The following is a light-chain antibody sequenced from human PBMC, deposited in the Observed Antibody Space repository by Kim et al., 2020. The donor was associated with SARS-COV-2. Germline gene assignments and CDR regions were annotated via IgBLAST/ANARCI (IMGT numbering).Light chain of an antibody. V-gene: IGLV3-9*01. CDR3: QVWDRSTASYV. CDR1: QIGSKN. CDR2: RDS. J-gene: IGLJ1*01. Sequence: ALGQTARITCGGNQIGSKNVHWCQQKPGQAHVVVIYRDSNRPSGIPERFSGSNSGNTATLTISRAQAGDEADYYCQVWDRSTASYVFGNGTKVTVL.